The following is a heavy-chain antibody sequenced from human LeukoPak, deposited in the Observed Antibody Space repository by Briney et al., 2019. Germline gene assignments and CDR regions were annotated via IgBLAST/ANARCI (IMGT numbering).Heavy chain of an antibody. Sequence: PSETLSLTCTVSGGSISSYYWSWIRQPPGKGLEWIGEINHSGSTNYNPSLKSRVTISVDTSKNQFSLKLSSVTAADTAVYYCARSTVTTRRPIDYWGQGTLVTVSS. V-gene: IGHV4-34*01. D-gene: IGHD4-17*01. CDR1: GGSISSYY. CDR2: INHSGST. J-gene: IGHJ4*02. CDR3: ARSTVTTRRPIDY.